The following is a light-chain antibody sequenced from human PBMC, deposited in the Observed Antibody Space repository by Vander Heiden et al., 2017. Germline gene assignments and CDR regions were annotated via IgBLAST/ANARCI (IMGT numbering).Light chain of an antibody. CDR3: QQDDSTPFT. CDR2: WAS. J-gene: IGKJ5*01. CDR1: RSVLYSSNNKKY. V-gene: IGKV4-1*01. Sequence: DIVMTQSPDSLAVSLGERATINCKSSRSVLYSSNNKKYLAWYQQKPGQPPKLLIYWASTRESGVPDRFSGSGSGTDFTLTISSLQAEDVAVYYCQQDDSTPFTFGQGTLLEIK.